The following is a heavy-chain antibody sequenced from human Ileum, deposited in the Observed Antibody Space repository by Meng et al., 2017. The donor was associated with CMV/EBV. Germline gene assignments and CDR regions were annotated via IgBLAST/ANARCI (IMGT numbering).Heavy chain of an antibody. CDR1: RVSITSSEFY. D-gene: IGHD3-10*02. CDR3: ARVFNF. J-gene: IGHJ4*02. V-gene: IGHV4-39*07. CDR2: FHSSGTT. Sequence: LSLSFIVSRVSITSSEFYLGWFRQPPGKGLEWIGSFHSSGTTYYNPSLKSRATISADSSRNRFSLSVNSATAADTAVYYCARVFNFWGQGTLVTVSS.